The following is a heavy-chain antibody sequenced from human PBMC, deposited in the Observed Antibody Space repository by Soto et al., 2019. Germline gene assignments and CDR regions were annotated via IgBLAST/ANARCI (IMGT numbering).Heavy chain of an antibody. CDR1: CGSISRYY. CDR2: IYYSGST. V-gene: IGHV4-59*01. Sequence: RTGTLAGMPTASCGSISRYYWSWIRQSPGKGLEWIGYIYYSGSTNYNPSLKSRVTISVDTSKNQFSLKLSSVTAADTAVYYCARDLSGSFYYAFATSGNGTMV. J-gene: IGHJ3*02. D-gene: IGHD1-26*01. CDR3: ARDLSGSFYYAFAT.